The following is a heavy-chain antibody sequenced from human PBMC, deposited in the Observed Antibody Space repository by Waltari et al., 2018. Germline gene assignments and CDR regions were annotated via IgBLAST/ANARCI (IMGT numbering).Heavy chain of an antibody. Sequence: QVQLQESGPGLVKPSETLSLTCTVAGGCISSYYWSWNRQAAGKGLEWNGRSETSGSTNYNPSLKSRVTMSVDTSKNQFSLKLSSVTAADTAVYYCARDNGRIAAAANWFDPWGQGTLVTVSS. CDR3: ARDNGRIAAAANWFDP. CDR1: GGCISSYY. V-gene: IGHV4-4*07. CDR2: SETSGST. D-gene: IGHD6-13*01. J-gene: IGHJ5*02.